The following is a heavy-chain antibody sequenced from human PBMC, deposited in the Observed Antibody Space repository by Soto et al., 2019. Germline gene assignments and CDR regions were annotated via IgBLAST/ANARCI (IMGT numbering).Heavy chain of an antibody. J-gene: IGHJ6*02. V-gene: IGHV1-18*01. D-gene: IGHD1-7*01. CDR2: ISAYNGNT. CDR3: ARVITGTTFYYYYGMDV. CDR1: GYTFTSYG. Sequence: QVQLVQSGAEVKKPGASVKVSCKASGYTFTSYGINWVRQAPGQGLEWMGWISAYNGNTNYAQKLQGRVTMTTDTSTSTAYMELRSLRSADTAVYYWARVITGTTFYYYYGMDVWGQGTTVTVSS.